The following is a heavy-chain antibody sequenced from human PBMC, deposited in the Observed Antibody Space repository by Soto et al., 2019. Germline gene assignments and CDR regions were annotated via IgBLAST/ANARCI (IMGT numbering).Heavy chain of an antibody. CDR2: INPNSGGT. V-gene: IGHV1-2*02. CDR1: GYTFTGHY. CDR3: ASAMWELLHWFDP. D-gene: IGHD1-26*01. Sequence: ASVKVSCKASGYTFTGHYMHWVRQAPGQGLEWMGWINPNSGGTNYAQKFQGRVTMTRDTSISTAYMELSRLRSDDTAVYYCASAMWELLHWFDPWGQGTLVTRLL. J-gene: IGHJ5*02.